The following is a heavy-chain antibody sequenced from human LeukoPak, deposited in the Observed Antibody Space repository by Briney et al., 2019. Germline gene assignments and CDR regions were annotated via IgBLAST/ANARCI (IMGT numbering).Heavy chain of an antibody. CDR2: IYTGGTI. D-gene: IGHD3-22*01. CDR1: GFTFDDYG. Sequence: PGGSLRLSCAASGFTFDDYGMSWVRQAPGKGLEWVSVIYTGGTINYADSVKGRFTISRDNSKNTLYLQMNSLRAEDTAVYYCVRGPEYYYDSGSGNYWGQGTLVTVSS. V-gene: IGHV3-53*01. J-gene: IGHJ4*02. CDR3: VRGPEYYYDSGSGNY.